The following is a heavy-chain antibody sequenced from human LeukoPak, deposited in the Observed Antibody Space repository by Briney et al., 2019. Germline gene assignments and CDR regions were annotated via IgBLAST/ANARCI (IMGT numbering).Heavy chain of an antibody. CDR2: IVVGSGNT. CDR1: GFTFTSSA. Sequence: TSVKVSCKASGFTFTSSAMQWVRQARGQRLEWIGWIVVGSGNTNYAQKFQERVTNTRDMSTSTAYMELSSLRSEDTAVYYCAADVLRGSGSFVSVYWGQGTLVTVSS. CDR3: AADVLRGSGSFVSVY. V-gene: IGHV1-58*02. D-gene: IGHD3-10*01. J-gene: IGHJ4*02.